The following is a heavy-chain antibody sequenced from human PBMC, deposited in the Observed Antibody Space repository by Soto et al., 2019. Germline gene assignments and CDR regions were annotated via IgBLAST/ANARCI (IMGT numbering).Heavy chain of an antibody. CDR3: ARALGYCSGGSCYSGLIGY. J-gene: IGHJ4*02. D-gene: IGHD2-15*01. Sequence: EASVKVSCKASGGTFSSYAISRVRQAPGQGLEWMGGIIPIFGTANYAQKFQGRVTITADESTSTAYMELSSLRSEDTAVYYCARALGYCSGGSCYSGLIGYWGQGXLVTVSS. V-gene: IGHV1-69*13. CDR2: IIPIFGTA. CDR1: GGTFSSYA.